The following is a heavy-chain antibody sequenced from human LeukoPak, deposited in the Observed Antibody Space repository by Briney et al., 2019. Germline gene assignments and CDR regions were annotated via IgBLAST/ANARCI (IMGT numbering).Heavy chain of an antibody. CDR1: GGSFSGYY. D-gene: IGHD3-10*01. CDR3: ARDLGYYYGSGLDPNGMDV. CDR2: IYYSGST. J-gene: IGHJ6*04. V-gene: IGHV4-59*01. Sequence: KTSETLSLTCAVYGGSFSGYYWSWIRQPPGKGLEWIGYIYYSGSTNYNPSLKSRVTISVDTSKNQFSLKLSSVTAADTAVYYCARDLGYYYGSGLDPNGMDVWGKGTTVTVSS.